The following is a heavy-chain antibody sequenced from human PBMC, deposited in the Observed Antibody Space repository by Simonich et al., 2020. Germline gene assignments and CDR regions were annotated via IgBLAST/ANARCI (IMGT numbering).Heavy chain of an antibody. CDR2: ISSSSSYI. V-gene: IGHV3-21*01. CDR3: ARDTSYYGSGSYYFDY. J-gene: IGHJ4*02. CDR1: GFTFSSYS. Sequence: GGGLVKPGGSLRLSCAASGFTFSSYSMYWVRQAPGKGLEWVSSISSSSSYIYYADSVKGRFTISRDNAKNSLYLQMNSLRAEDTAVYYCARDTSYYGSGSYYFDYWGQGTLVTVSS. D-gene: IGHD3-10*01.